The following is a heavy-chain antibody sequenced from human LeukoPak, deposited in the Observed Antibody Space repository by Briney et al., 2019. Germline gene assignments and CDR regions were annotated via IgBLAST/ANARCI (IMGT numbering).Heavy chain of an antibody. D-gene: IGHD6-13*01. CDR3: ATSIAAAGPFDY. CDR1: GGTFSSYA. J-gene: IGHJ4*02. Sequence: SVKVSCKASGGTFSSYAISWVRQAPGQGLEWMGGIIPIFGTANYAQKFQGRVTITADESTSTAYMELSSLRSEDTAVYYCATSIAAAGPFDYWGQGTLVTVSS. V-gene: IGHV1-69*13. CDR2: IIPIFGTA.